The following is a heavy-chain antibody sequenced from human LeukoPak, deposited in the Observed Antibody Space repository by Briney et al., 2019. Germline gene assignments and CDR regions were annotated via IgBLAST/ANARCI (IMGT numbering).Heavy chain of an antibody. V-gene: IGHV3-30-3*01. J-gene: IGHJ4*02. CDR1: GFTFSSYA. D-gene: IGHD5-12*01. CDR3: ARDGYPVGY. Sequence: GGSLRLSCAASGFTFSSYAMHWVRQAPGKGLEWVAVISYDGSNKYYADSVKGRFTISRDNSKNTLYLQMNSLRAEDTAVYYCARDGYPVGYWGQGTLATVSS. CDR2: ISYDGSNK.